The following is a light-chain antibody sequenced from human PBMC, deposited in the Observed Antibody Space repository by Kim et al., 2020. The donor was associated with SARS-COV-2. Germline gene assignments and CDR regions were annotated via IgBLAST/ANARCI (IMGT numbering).Light chain of an antibody. CDR3: QQYYSTPRT. CDR2: WAS. J-gene: IGKJ1*01. Sequence: DIVMTQSPDSLAVSLGERATINCKSSQSVLYSSNNKNYLAWYQQKPGQHPKLLIYWASTRESGVPDRFSGSGSGTDFTLTISSLQAEDVAVYYCQQYYSTPRTFGQGTKVDIK. V-gene: IGKV4-1*01. CDR1: QSVLYSSNNKNY.